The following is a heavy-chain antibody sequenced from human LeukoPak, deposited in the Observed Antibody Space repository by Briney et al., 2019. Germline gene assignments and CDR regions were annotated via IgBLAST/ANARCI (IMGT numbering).Heavy chain of an antibody. Sequence: SETLSLTCAVSGYSISSGYYWGWIRQPPGKGLEWIGSIYHSGSTYYNPSLKGRVTISVDTSKNQFSLKLSSVTAADTAVYYCARRYYDFWSGYSSFDYWGQGTLVTVSS. CDR3: ARRYYDFWSGYSSFDY. D-gene: IGHD3-3*01. J-gene: IGHJ4*02. CDR2: IYHSGST. V-gene: IGHV4-38-2*01. CDR1: GYSISSGYY.